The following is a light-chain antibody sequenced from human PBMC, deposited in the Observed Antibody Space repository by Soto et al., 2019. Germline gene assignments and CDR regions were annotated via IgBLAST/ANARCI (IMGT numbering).Light chain of an antibody. CDR2: TTS. CDR1: QGISNY. V-gene: IGKV1-8*01. J-gene: IGKJ4*01. CDR3: QQYYTYPIT. Sequence: AIRMTQSPSLISASIGDRVTITCRASQGISNYLAWYQQKPGKAPNLLIYTTSTLQSGVPSRFSGNGSGTDFTLTVSCLQSEDFATYFCQQYYTYPITFGGGTIVEIK.